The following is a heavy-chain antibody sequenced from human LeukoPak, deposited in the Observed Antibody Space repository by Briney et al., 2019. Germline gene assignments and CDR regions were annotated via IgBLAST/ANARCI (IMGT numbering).Heavy chain of an antibody. J-gene: IGHJ5*02. CDR2: INIGGTNT. Sequence: GGSLRLSCAASGFTFNDYYMSWIRQAPGKGLEWLSYINIGGTNTHYADSVKGRFTISRDNAKKPLYLEMNNLRAEDTAVYYCATDGAGFDTWGQGVLVTVSS. CDR3: ATDGAGFDT. V-gene: IGHV3-11*01. CDR1: GFTFNDYY.